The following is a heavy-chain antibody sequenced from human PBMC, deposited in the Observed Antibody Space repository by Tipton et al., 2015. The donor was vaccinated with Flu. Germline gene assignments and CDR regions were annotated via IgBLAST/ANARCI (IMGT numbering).Heavy chain of an antibody. CDR1: GFTFSDDY. V-gene: IGHV3-11*01. D-gene: IGHD3-3*01. CDR3: ARDHPPSITVLGEITDYFGMDV. CDR2: ISSSGSTI. J-gene: IGHJ6*02. Sequence: SLRLSCAASGFTFSDDYMSWIRQAPGKGLEWVSHISSSGSTINYADSVKGRFTISRDNAKNSLYLQMNSLRAEDTAAYYCARDHPPSITVLGEITDYFGMDVWGQGTTVTVSS.